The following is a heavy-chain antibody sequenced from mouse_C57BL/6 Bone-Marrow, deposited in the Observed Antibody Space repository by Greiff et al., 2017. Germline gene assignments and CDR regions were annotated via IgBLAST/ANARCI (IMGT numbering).Heavy chain of an antibody. CDR2: FLPKSGNT. CDR1: GYTFTSYG. CDR3: ASRLGGGGFDY. V-gene: IGHV1-81*01. Sequence: VQLQQSGAELARPAASVSLSCKVSGYTFTSYGISWVKQRTGQGLEWMGEFLPKSGNTYYNGTFKGKATLTADKSSSTSYMEIRILTSEDAAVYFCASRLGGGGFDYWGQGTTLTVSS. D-gene: IGHD1-2*01. J-gene: IGHJ2*01.